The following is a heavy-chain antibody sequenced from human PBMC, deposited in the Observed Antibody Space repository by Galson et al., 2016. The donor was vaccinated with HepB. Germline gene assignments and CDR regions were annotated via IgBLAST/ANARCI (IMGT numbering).Heavy chain of an antibody. Sequence: SLRLSCAASGFTFSSYAMSWVRQAPGKGLEWDSAISGTGATTYYADSVKGRFTISRDSFKNTLSLQMNSLRVEDTAVYYCAKDRDCSSAGCYGGIDYWGHGTLVIVSS. D-gene: IGHD2-2*01. CDR1: GFTFSSYA. CDR3: AKDRDCSSAGCYGGIDY. CDR2: ISGTGATT. V-gene: IGHV3-23*01. J-gene: IGHJ4*01.